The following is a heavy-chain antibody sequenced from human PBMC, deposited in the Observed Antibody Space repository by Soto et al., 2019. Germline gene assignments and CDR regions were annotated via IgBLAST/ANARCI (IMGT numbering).Heavy chain of an antibody. Sequence: ASVKVSCKASGYTFTSYAMHWVRQAPGQRLEWMGWTNAGNGNTKYSQKFQGRVTITRDTSASTAYMELSSLRSEDTAVYYCARDVADTHFDCWGQGTLVTVSS. CDR1: GYTFTSYA. CDR2: TNAGNGNT. D-gene: IGHD5-12*01. V-gene: IGHV1-3*01. CDR3: ARDVADTHFDC. J-gene: IGHJ4*02.